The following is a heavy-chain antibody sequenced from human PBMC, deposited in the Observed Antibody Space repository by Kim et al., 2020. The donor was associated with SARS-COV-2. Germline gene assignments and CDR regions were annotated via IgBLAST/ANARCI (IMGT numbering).Heavy chain of an antibody. Sequence: GSLRLSCAASGFTFSDAWMSWVRQAPGKGLEWVGRIKTKTDVGTTDYAAPVKGRFTISRDDSKNTLYLQMNSLKTEDTAVYYCSTHRTDYWGEGTLVTVSS. CDR3: STHRTDY. V-gene: IGHV3-15*01. J-gene: IGHJ4*02. CDR2: IKTKTDVGTT. CDR1: GFTFSDAW.